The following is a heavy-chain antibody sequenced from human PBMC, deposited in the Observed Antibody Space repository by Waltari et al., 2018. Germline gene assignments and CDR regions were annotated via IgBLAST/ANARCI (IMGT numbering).Heavy chain of an antibody. Sequence: QVQLQQWGAGLLKPSEPLSLTCAVYGGSFSGSYWSWIRQPPGKGLEWIGEINHSGSTNYNPSLKSRVTISVDTSKNQFSLKLSSVTAADTAVYYCARGRLAEDYYYYYMDVWGKGTTVTISS. J-gene: IGHJ6*03. V-gene: IGHV4-34*01. CDR2: INHSGST. CDR3: ARGRLAEDYYYYYMDV. CDR1: GGSFSGSY.